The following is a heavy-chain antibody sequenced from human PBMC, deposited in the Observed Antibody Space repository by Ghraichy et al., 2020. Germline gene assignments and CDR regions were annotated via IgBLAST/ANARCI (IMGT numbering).Heavy chain of an antibody. CDR1: GFIFSDYG. Sequence: GGSLRLSCAASGFIFSDYGMHWVRQAPGKGLEWVALISYDGSDKFYADSVKGRFTVSRDNSKNTLSVQMDSLRIEDTAVYYCAKAHHGDYLRTHFYYYTMAVWGKGTTVTVSS. D-gene: IGHD4-17*01. CDR2: ISYDGSDK. J-gene: IGHJ6*04. V-gene: IGHV3-30*18. CDR3: AKAHHGDYLRTHFYYYTMAV.